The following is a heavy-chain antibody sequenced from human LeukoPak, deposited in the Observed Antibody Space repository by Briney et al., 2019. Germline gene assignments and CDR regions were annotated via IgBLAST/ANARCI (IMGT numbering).Heavy chain of an antibody. D-gene: IGHD6-13*01. CDR2: ITNGNTYV. J-gene: IGHJ4*02. V-gene: IGHV3-21*01. Sequence: GGSLRLSCAASGFTFSSYSMNWVRQAPGKGLEWVSSITNGNTYVYYADSVKGRFTISRDNAKNSLYLQMNSLRAEDTAVYYCARDYSSPGNFDYWGQGTLVTVSS. CDR3: ARDYSSPGNFDY. CDR1: GFTFSSYS.